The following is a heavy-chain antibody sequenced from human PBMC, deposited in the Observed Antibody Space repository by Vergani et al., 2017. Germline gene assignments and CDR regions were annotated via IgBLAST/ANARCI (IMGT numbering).Heavy chain of an antibody. V-gene: IGHV3-23*01. CDR2: ISASGGTT. Sequence: EVQLLESGGGLVQPGGSLRLSCAASGFTFNSFAMSWVRQAPGKGLEWVSGISASGGTTYYADSVKGRFTISRDISKNTLYLQMNSLRVDDTAVYYCAKGGWKWEVVPHFDYWGQGTLVTVSS. J-gene: IGHJ4*02. CDR3: AKGGWKWEVVPHFDY. D-gene: IGHD1-26*01. CDR1: GFTFNSFA.